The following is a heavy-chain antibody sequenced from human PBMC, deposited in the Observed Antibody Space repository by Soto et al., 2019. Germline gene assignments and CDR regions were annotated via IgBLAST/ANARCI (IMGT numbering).Heavy chain of an antibody. D-gene: IGHD1-26*01. Sequence: QITLKESGPTLVKPTQTLTLTCTFSGFSLSTSGVGVGWIRQPPGKALEWLALIYWDDDKRYSPSLKSRLTIAKDTSKNQVVLTMTNMDPVDTATYYCAHGISGSYPAEYFQHWGQGTLVTVSS. CDR3: AHGISGSYPAEYFQH. J-gene: IGHJ1*01. V-gene: IGHV2-5*02. CDR2: IYWDDDK. CDR1: GFSLSTSGVG.